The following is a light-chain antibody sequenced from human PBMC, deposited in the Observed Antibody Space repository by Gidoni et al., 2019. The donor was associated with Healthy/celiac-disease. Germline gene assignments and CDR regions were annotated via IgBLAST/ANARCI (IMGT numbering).Light chain of an antibody. V-gene: IGKV1-39*01. J-gene: IGKJ2*01. Sequence: DIQMTRCPSPLSECVGDRVTITGRASRSISIYLNWYQQKPGQAPKLLIYAASSLQSGVPSRFSGSGSGTDFTLTISSLQPEDFATYYCQQRYSTPFTFGRGTKLEIK. CDR3: QQRYSTPFT. CDR1: RSISIY. CDR2: AAS.